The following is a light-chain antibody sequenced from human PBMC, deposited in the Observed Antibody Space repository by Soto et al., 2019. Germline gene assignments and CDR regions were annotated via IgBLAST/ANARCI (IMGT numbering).Light chain of an antibody. V-gene: IGLV1-51*01. CDR3: AAWDSGLRAGV. CDR1: SSNVGSYY. J-gene: IGLJ2*01. CDR2: DNN. Sequence: QSVLTQPPSVSATPGQKVTISCSGSSSNVGSYYVSWHQQLPGTAPKLLIDDNNQRPSGIPGRFSGSKSGTSATLGITGLQTEDEADYYCAAWDSGLRAGVFGGGTKLTVL.